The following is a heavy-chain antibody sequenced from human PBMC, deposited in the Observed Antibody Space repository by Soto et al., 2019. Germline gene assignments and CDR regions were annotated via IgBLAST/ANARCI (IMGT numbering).Heavy chain of an antibody. D-gene: IGHD3-10*01. Sequence: ASVKVSCKASGFTFTGYYMHWVRQAPGQGLEWMGWINAANGKIDYSHKFQGRVTITTDTSASTAYMELSRLRADDTSVYYCTKEPPGHVYGFDSWGQGTLVTVSS. CDR1: GFTFTGYY. J-gene: IGHJ4*02. CDR2: INAANGKI. V-gene: IGHV1-3*01. CDR3: TKEPPGHVYGFDS.